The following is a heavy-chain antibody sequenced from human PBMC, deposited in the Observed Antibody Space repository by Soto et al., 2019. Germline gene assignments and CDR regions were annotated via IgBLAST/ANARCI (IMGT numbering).Heavy chain of an antibody. CDR3: ARDGAAAGTGLYNWFDL. D-gene: IGHD6-13*01. CDR2: INPSGGST. V-gene: IGHV1-46*03. CDR1: GYTFTSYY. J-gene: IGHJ5*02. Sequence: ASVKVSCKASGYTFTSYYMHWVRQAPGQGLEWMGIINPSGGSTSYAQKFQGRVTMTRDTSTSTVYMELSSLRSEDTAVYYCARDGAAAGTGLYNWFDLWGQGTLVTAPQ.